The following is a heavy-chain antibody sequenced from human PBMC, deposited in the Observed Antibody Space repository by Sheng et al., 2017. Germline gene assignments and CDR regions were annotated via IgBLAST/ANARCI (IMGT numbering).Heavy chain of an antibody. CDR2: IWNDGSKQ. CDR1: GFTFSTNG. CDR3: ARDV. J-gene: IGHJ3*01. Sequence: QVQLVQSGGGVVQPGRSLRLWCVASGFTFSTNGMHWVRQAPGKGLEWVAVIWNDGSKQFYADSVKGRFTISRDQSKNTVYLQMSSLTAGDTAVYYCARDVWG. V-gene: IGHV3-33*01.